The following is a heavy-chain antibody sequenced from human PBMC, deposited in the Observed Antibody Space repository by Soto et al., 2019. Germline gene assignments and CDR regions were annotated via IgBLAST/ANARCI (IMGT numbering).Heavy chain of an antibody. D-gene: IGHD3-10*01. CDR2: INHIGST. V-gene: IGHV4-34*01. CDR3: ARGYGRNFVY. CDR1: GGSFSGYY. J-gene: IGHJ4*02. Sequence: QVQLQQWGAGLLKPSETLSLPCSVYGGSFSGYYWSWIRQPPGKGLEWMGEINHIGSTNYNPALKSRVTISVDTSKNQFSLKLSSVTAADTAVYCCARGYGRNFVYWGQGTLVTVSS.